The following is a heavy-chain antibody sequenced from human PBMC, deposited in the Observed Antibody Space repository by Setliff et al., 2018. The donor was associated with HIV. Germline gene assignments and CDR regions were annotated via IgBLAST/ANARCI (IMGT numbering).Heavy chain of an antibody. J-gene: IGHJ6*03. V-gene: IGHV4-38-2*02. CDR2: VYHSGKT. CDR3: ARTLSTMVKTDGYYDYYYMDG. CDR1: GQFISDGYY. Sequence: SETLSLTCTVSGQFISDGYYWGWIRQPPGKGLEWIGSVYHSGKTYYNPSLKSRVTMSADTSKNQISLMLRSMTAADTAVYYCARTLSTMVKTDGYYDYYYMDGWGKGTTVTVSS. D-gene: IGHD3-10*01.